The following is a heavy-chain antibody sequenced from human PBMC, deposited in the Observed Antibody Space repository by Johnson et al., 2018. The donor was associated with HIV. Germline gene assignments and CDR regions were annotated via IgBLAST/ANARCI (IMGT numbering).Heavy chain of an antibody. CDR2: ISSSGSTI. V-gene: IGHV3-11*04. J-gene: IGHJ3*02. D-gene: IGHD2-2*01. CDR1: GFTFSDYY. CDR3: ARVAPAHDAFDI. Sequence: QMQLVESGGGLVQPGGSLRLSCAASGFTFSDYYMSWIRQAPGKGLEWVSYISSSGSTIYYADSVKGRFTISRDNSKNTLYLQMNSLRAEDTAVYYCARVAPAHDAFDIWGQGTMVTVSS.